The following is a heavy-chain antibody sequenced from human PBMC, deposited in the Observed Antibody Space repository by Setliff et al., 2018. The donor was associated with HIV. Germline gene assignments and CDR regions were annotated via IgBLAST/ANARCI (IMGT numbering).Heavy chain of an antibody. CDR2: INHSGST. V-gene: IGHV4-34*01. CDR1: GGSFSGYY. CDR3: ARGWAVGDY. Sequence: SETLSLTCTVYGGSFSGYYWSWIRQPPGKGLEWIGEINHSGSTNYNPSLKSRVTISVDTSKNQFSLKLSSVTAADTAVYYCARGWAVGDYWGQGTLVTVSS. D-gene: IGHD6-19*01. J-gene: IGHJ4*02.